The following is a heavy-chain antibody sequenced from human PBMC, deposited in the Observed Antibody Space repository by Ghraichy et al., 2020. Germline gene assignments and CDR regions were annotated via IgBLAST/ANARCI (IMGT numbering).Heavy chain of an antibody. J-gene: IGHJ4*02. D-gene: IGHD6-19*01. CDR2: ISGSGGST. Sequence: GESLNISCAASGFTFNTYAMTWVRQAPGKGLEWVAGISGSGGSTYYADSVKGRFTISRDTSKNTLDMQMNSLRPEDTALYYCAKVMGEGQWLAYSDFWGQGTLVTVSS. CDR3: AKVMGEGQWLAYSDF. V-gene: IGHV3-23*01. CDR1: GFTFNTYA.